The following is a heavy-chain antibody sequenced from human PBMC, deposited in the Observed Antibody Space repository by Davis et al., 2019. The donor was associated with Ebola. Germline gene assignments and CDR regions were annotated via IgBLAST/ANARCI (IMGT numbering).Heavy chain of an antibody. Sequence: PGGSLRLSCAASGFTFSTYAMSWVRQAPGKWLEWVSAISGSGGSTYYADSVKGRFTISRDNAKNSLYLQMNSLRAEDTAVYYCARDRLNAFDIWGQGTMVTVSS. CDR3: ARDRLNAFDI. J-gene: IGHJ3*02. D-gene: IGHD3-16*01. CDR2: ISGSGGST. V-gene: IGHV3-23*01. CDR1: GFTFSTYA.